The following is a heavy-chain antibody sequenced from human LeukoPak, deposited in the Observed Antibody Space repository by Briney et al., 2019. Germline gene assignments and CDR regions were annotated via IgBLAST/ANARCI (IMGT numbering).Heavy chain of an antibody. J-gene: IGHJ3*02. CDR2: ISWNSGSI. Sequence: GRSLRLSCAASGFTSDDYAMHWVRQAPGKGLEWVSGISWNSGSIGYADSVKGRFTISRDNAKNSLYLQMNSLRAEDTALYYCAKDMGWELRHAFDIWGQGTMVTVSS. CDR3: AKDMGWELRHAFDI. D-gene: IGHD1-26*01. V-gene: IGHV3-9*02. CDR1: GFTSDDYA.